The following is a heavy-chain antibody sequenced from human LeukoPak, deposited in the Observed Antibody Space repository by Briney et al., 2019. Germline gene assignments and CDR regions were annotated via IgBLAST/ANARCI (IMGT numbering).Heavy chain of an antibody. J-gene: IGHJ6*02. CDR3: AKSPYGSGSYYNGAPPPEDYYAMDV. CDR2: ISYDGSKK. D-gene: IGHD3-10*01. V-gene: IGHV3-30*18. Sequence: PGGSLRLSCAASGFTFSSYGMHWVRQAPGKGLEGVAVISYDGSKKYYAASLKGPFTISSDNSKTPLYLQMTSLRPEDTPVYYFAKSPYGSGSYYNGAPPPEDYYAMDVWGQGTTVTVSS. CDR1: GFTFSSYG.